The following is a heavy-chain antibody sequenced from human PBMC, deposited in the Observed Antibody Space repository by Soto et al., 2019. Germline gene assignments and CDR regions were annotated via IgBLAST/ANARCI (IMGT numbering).Heavy chain of an antibody. J-gene: IGHJ6*02. Sequence: EVQLVESGGGLVQPGRSLRLSCAASGFTFDDYAMHWVRQAPGKGLERVSGISWDSGNIGYADSVKGLFTISRDNAENSLFLQMNSLRAEDTALYYCAKDKFWEWSHAMDVWGQGTTVTVSS. CDR3: AKDKFWEWSHAMDV. V-gene: IGHV3-9*01. CDR1: GFTFDDYA. CDR2: ISWDSGNI. D-gene: IGHD3-3*01.